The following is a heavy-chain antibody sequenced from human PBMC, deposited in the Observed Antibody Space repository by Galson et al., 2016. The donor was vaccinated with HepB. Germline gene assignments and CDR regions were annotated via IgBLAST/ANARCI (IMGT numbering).Heavy chain of an antibody. J-gene: IGHJ4*02. V-gene: IGHV3-23*01. CDR2: ISGSGGST. Sequence: SLRLSCAVSGITFSSSAMNWVRQGPGKGLEWVSSISGSGGSTYYADSVKGRFTISRDEAKSTLYLHMTSLRAEDTATYYCAKDSPLNPEALDYFDFGGQGTLVTVSS. CDR3: AKDSPLNPEALDYFDF. D-gene: IGHD3-3*02. CDR1: GITFSSSA.